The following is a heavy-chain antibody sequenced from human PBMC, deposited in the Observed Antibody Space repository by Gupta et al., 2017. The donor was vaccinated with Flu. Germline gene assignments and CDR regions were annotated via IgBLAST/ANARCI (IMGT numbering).Heavy chain of an antibody. V-gene: IGHV1-18*01. CDR2: ISPYSGNT. J-gene: IGHJ5*02. Sequence: QVQLVQSGPEVKKPGASVKVSCKASGYSFTDYGITWVRQAPGQGLLWVGWISPYSGNTIYAQRLQDRLTMTTDTSTNTAYLELRSLQSGDTAIYYCARDRVSRSCGRNCHFEEPWGQGSLVTVSS. CDR1: GYSFTDYG. CDR3: ARDRVSRSCGRNCHFEEP. D-gene: IGHD2-21*01.